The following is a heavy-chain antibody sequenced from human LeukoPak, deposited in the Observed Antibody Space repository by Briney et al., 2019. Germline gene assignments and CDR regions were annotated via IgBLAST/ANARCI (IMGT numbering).Heavy chain of an antibody. D-gene: IGHD3-10*01. J-gene: IGHJ4*02. CDR1: GFIFSRYW. CDR2: IKQDGSEK. Sequence: GGSLRLSCAASGFIFSRYWMIWVRQAPGKGLEWVANIKQDGSEKYYVDSVKGRFTISRDNAKNSLYLQVNSLRAEDTALYYCARGISGPHYFDYWGQGTLVTASS. V-gene: IGHV3-7*03. CDR3: ARGISGPHYFDY.